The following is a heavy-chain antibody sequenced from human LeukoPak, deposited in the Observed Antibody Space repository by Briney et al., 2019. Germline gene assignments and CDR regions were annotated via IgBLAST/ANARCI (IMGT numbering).Heavy chain of an antibody. D-gene: IGHD3-9*01. CDR1: GDSITSSSYY. J-gene: IGHJ6*04. Sequence: PSETLSLTCTVSGDSITSSSYYWGWIRQPPGKGLEWIGSLYYSGSAYYNPSLKSRVAIPVDTSKNQISLNLNSVTAADTAVYYCARTTLLRYFDGKDVWGKGTTVTVSS. CDR3: ARTTLLRYFDGKDV. CDR2: LYYSGSA. V-gene: IGHV4-39*01.